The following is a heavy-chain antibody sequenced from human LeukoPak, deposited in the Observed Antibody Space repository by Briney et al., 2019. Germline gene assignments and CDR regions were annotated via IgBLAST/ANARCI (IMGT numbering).Heavy chain of an antibody. Sequence: SETLSLTCTVSGGSISSYYWSWIRQPPGKGLEWIGYIYYSGSTNYNPSLKSRVTISVEASKNEFSLKLRSVTAADTAVYYCAREVLRHDYWGQGTLVTVSS. CDR1: GGSISSYY. D-gene: IGHD3-10*01. J-gene: IGHJ4*02. CDR2: IYYSGST. V-gene: IGHV4-59*01. CDR3: AREVLRHDY.